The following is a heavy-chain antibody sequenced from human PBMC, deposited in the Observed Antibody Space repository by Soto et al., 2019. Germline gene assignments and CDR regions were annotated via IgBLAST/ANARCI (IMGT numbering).Heavy chain of an antibody. V-gene: IGHV4-4*07. CDR3: VRTALGINWFDP. CDR2: FYTSGGT. Sequence: PSETLSLTCTVSGGSISSYYWSWIRQPAGKGLEWIGRFYTSGGTKYNPALKSRVTMSVDTSKNQFSLKLSSVTAADTAVYYCVRTALGINWFDPWGQGTPVTVSS. CDR1: GGSISSYY. D-gene: IGHD6-13*01. J-gene: IGHJ5*02.